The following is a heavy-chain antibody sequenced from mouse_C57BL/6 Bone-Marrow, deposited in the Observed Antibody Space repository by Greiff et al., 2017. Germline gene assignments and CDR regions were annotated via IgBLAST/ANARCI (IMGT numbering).Heavy chain of an antibody. CDR2: IYPGSGST. CDR3: ASGPQLRSAWFAY. V-gene: IGHV1-55*01. Sequence: QVQLKQPGAELVKPGASVKMSCKASGYTFTSYWITWVKQRPGQGLEWIGDIYPGSGSTNYNEKFKSKATLTVDTSSSTAYMQLSSLTSEDSAVYYCASGPQLRSAWFAYWGQGTLVTVSA. CDR1: GYTFTSYW. D-gene: IGHD3-2*02. J-gene: IGHJ3*01.